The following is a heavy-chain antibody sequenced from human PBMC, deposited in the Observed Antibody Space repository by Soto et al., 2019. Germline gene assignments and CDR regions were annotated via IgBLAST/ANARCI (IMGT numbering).Heavy chain of an antibody. CDR3: ARGRYGDY. D-gene: IGHD1-1*01. J-gene: IGHJ4*02. Sequence: QVHLVQSGAEVKKPGASVKVSCKGSGYTFTSYGITWVRQAPGQGLEWMGWISAHDGNTNYAQKLQGRVTVTRDTSTCTAYTELRSLRSDDTAVYYCARGRYGDYWGQGPLVTVSS. CDR1: GYTFTSYG. V-gene: IGHV1-18*01. CDR2: ISAHDGNT.